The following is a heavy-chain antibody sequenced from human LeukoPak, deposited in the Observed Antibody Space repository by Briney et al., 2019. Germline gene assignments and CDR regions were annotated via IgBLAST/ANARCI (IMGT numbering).Heavy chain of an antibody. CDR1: GFTFSSYA. CDR2: ISSNGGST. CDR3: ARDGGSSYLNNFDY. J-gene: IGHJ4*02. D-gene: IGHD6-13*01. Sequence: GGSLRLSCAASGFTFSSYAMHWVRQAPGKGLEYVSAISSNGGSTYYANSVKGRFTISRDNSKNTLYLQMGSLRAEDMAVYYCARDGGSSYLNNFDYWGQGTLVTVSS. V-gene: IGHV3-64*01.